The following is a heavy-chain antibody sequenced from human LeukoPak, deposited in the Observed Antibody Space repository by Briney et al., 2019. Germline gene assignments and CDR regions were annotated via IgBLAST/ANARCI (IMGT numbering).Heavy chain of an antibody. V-gene: IGHV3-74*03. CDR1: GFTFSSYW. Sequence: GGSLRLSCAASGFTFSSYWMHWVRQAPGKGLVWLSRTNTDGSRITYADSVKGRFTISRDNARNTLYLQMSSLRAEDTAVYYCARVSGPGMNEYYHLWGQGTLVTVSS. D-gene: IGHD3-10*01. CDR2: TNTDGSRI. CDR3: ARVSGPGMNEYYHL. J-gene: IGHJ1*01.